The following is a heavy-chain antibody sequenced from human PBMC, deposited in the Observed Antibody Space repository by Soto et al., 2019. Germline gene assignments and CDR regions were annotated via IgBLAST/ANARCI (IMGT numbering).Heavy chain of an antibody. Sequence: PSETLSLTCAVYGGSFSGYYWSWIRQPPGKGLEWIGEINHSGSTNYNPSLKSRVTISVDTSKNQFSLKLSSVTAADTAVYYCARYSSSDYFDYWGQGTLVTVSS. J-gene: IGHJ4*02. CDR2: INHSGST. CDR1: GGSFSGYY. V-gene: IGHV4-34*01. D-gene: IGHD6-6*01. CDR3: ARYSSSDYFDY.